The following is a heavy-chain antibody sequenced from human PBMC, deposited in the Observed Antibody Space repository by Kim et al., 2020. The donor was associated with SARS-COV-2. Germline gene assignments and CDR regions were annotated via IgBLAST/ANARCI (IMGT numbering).Heavy chain of an antibody. CDR1: GFTFSDYY. V-gene: IGHV3-11*06. CDR2: ISSSSSYT. Sequence: GGSLRLSCAASGFTFSDYYISWIRQAPGKGLEWVSYISSSSSYTNYADSVKGRFTISRDNAKNSLYLQMNSLRAEDTAVYYCARPGEFTMAAVVPRYFDLWGRGTLVTVSS. D-gene: IGHD3-10*01. J-gene: IGHJ2*01. CDR3: ARPGEFTMAAVVPRYFDL.